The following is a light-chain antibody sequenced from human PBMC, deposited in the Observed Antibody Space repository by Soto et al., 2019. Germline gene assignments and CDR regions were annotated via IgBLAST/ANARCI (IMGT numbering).Light chain of an antibody. Sequence: DIQMTQSPSSLSASVGDRVTITCQASQNIKKYLNWFQQKPGKAPHLLIYDASSLATGVPSRFIGSRSGTDFTLTTTSLQPDVMEIYFCPHYDYVPFTFGVGTKVVIK. CDR3: PHYDYVPFT. J-gene: IGKJ4*01. CDR2: DAS. V-gene: IGKV1-33*01. CDR1: QNIKKY.